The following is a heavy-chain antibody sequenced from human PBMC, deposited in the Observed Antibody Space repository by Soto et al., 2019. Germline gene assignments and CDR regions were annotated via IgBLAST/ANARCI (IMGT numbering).Heavy chain of an antibody. J-gene: IGHJ6*03. Sequence: QVQLQESGPGLVKPSETLSLTCTASGGSISSYYWNWIRQPPGKGLEWIGDIYYSGSSTYNPSLKSRVTISVDMSRNQFSLRLSSVTAADTAVYYCAGLQINYYYMDVWGKGTTVTVSS. CDR3: AGLQINYYYMDV. CDR2: IYYSGSS. D-gene: IGHD1-1*01. CDR1: GGSISSYY. V-gene: IGHV4-59*01.